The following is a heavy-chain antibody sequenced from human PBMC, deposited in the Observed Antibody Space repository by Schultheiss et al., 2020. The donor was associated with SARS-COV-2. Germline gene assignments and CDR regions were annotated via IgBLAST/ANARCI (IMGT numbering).Heavy chain of an antibody. V-gene: IGHV4-38-2*02. CDR1: GYSISSGYY. CDR3: ARDGISTILDV. D-gene: IGHD5/OR15-5a*01. Sequence: SQTLSLTCAVSGYSISSGYYWGWIRQPPGKGLEWIGSIYHSGSTYYNPSLKSRVTISVDTSKNQFSLKLSSVTAADTAVYYCARDGISTILDVWGQGTTVTVSS. J-gene: IGHJ6*02. CDR2: IYHSGST.